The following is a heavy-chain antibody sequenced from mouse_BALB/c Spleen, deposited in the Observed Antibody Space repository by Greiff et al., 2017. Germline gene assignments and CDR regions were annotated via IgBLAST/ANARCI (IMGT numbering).Heavy chain of an antibody. CDR3: ARGVRRDYAMDY. J-gene: IGHJ4*01. Sequence: EVQRVESGGGLVQPGGSRKLSCAASGFTFSSFGMHWVRQAPEKGLEWVAYISSGSSTIYYADTVKGRFTISRDNPKNTLFLQMTSLRSEDTAMYYCARGVRRDYAMDYWGQGTSVTVSS. CDR1: GFTFSSFG. V-gene: IGHV5-17*02. D-gene: IGHD2-14*01. CDR2: ISSGSSTI.